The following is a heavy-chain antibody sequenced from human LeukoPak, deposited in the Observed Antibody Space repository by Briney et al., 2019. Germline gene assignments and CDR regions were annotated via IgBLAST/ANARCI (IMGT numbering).Heavy chain of an antibody. CDR2: INPNSGDT. CDR3: ARGSYDSSDFEYFHH. D-gene: IGHD3-22*01. CDR1: GYTFTRYY. J-gene: IGHJ1*01. Sequence: ASVKVSCKASGYTFTRYYMHWVRQAPGQGLEWMGGINPNSGDTNYAQKFQGRVTMTTDTSISTAYMDLSRLTSDDTDFYYCARGSYDSSDFEYFHHWGQGALLTVSS. V-gene: IGHV1-2*02.